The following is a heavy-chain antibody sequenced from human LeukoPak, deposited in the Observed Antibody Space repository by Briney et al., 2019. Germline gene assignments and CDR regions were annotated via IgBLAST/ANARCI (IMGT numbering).Heavy chain of an antibody. Sequence: PGGSLRLSCAASGFTFSSYAMSWVRQAPGKGLEWVSAISGSGGSTYYADSVKGRFTISRDNAKNSLYLQMNSLRAEDTAVYYCARASPSYDILTGYHVAWGQGTLVTVSS. CDR3: ARASPSYDILTGYHVA. CDR1: GFTFSSYA. V-gene: IGHV3-23*01. CDR2: ISGSGGST. J-gene: IGHJ5*02. D-gene: IGHD3-9*01.